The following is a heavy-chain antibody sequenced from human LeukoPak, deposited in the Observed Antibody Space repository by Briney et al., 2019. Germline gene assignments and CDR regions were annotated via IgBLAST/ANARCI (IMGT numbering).Heavy chain of an antibody. CDR2: IYYSGST. J-gene: IGHJ6*02. D-gene: IGHD6-13*01. CDR3: ARRIAAAGTYYYGMDV. CDR1: GGSISSYY. V-gene: IGHV4-59*08. Sequence: SETPSLTCTVSGGSISSYYWSWIRQPPGKGLEWIGYIYYSGSTNYNPSLKSRVTISVDTSKNQFSLKLSSVTAADTAVYYCARRIAAAGTYYYGMDVWGQGTTVTVSS.